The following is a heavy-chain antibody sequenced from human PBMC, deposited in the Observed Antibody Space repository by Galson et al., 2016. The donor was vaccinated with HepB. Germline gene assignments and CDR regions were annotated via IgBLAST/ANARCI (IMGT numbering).Heavy chain of an antibody. V-gene: IGHV3-7*01. CDR2: INQDGSEK. D-gene: IGHD6-13*01. J-gene: IGHJ5*02. CDR1: GFTFSSYW. Sequence: SLRLSCAVSGFTFSSYWMSWVRQAPGKGLEWVANINQDGSEKNYVDSVKGRFSISRDGAKKALFLEMNSLRAEDTALYFCARQKYSSSWYGGRLYNWFDPWGQGTLVTVSS. CDR3: ARQKYSSSWYGGRLYNWFDP.